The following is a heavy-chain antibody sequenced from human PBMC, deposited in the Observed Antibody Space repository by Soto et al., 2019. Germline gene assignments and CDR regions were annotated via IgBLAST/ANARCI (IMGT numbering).Heavy chain of an antibody. V-gene: IGHV6-1*01. CDR1: GDSVSSNSAG. CDR3: ARGSWDDVSGHYYMDV. Sequence: SQTLSLTCDISGDSVSSNSAGWNWIRQTPSRGLEWLGRTYYKSKWYYTYAASVKSRITVSPDTSKNQFSLQLTSVTPEDTAVYHCARGSWDDVSGHYYMDVWGKGTTVTVSS. J-gene: IGHJ6*03. D-gene: IGHD1-1*01. CDR2: TYYKSKWYY.